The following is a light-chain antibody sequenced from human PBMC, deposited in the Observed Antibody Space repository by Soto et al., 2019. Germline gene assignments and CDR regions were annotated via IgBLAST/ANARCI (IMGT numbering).Light chain of an antibody. CDR1: SSNIGGNS. Sequence: QSVLTQPPSVSAAPGQKVTISCSGSSSNIGGNSGSWYQQLPGTAPKLLIYDDNKRPSGIPDRFSGSKSGTSAPLGITGFQTGDEADYYCGSWDSSLSAYVFGPGTKVTVL. CDR3: GSWDSSLSAYV. V-gene: IGLV1-51*01. J-gene: IGLJ1*01. CDR2: DDN.